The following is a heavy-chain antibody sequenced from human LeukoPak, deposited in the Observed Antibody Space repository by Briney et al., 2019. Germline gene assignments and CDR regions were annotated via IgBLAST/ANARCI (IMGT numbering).Heavy chain of an antibody. J-gene: IGHJ4*02. V-gene: IGHV4-39*01. CDR2: IYYSGST. CDR3: ARHRSGWLQSSFDY. D-gene: IGHD5-24*01. Sequence: SETLSLTCTVSGGSISSDSYYWGWIRQPPGKGLQWIGCIYYSGSTYYKPSLKSRVTISVDTSKNQFSLKLSSVTAADTAVYYCARHRSGWLQSSFDYWGQGTLVTVSS. CDR1: GGSISSDSYY.